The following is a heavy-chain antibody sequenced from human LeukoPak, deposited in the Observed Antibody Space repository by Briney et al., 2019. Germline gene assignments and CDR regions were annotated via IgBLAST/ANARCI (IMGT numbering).Heavy chain of an antibody. V-gene: IGHV3-74*01. CDR1: GFTFSSYW. D-gene: IGHD2-15*01. Sequence: GGSLRLSCAASGFTFSSYWMHWVRQAPGKGLVWVSRINSDGSSTSYADSVKGRFTISRDNAKNTLYLQMTSLRAEDTAVYYCARDSVVVAATRLDPFDYWGQGTLVTVSS. CDR2: INSDGSST. J-gene: IGHJ4*02. CDR3: ARDSVVVAATRLDPFDY.